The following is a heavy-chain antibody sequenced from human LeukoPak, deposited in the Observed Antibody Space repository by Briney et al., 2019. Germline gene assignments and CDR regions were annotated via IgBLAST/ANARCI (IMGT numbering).Heavy chain of an antibody. CDR3: ARELRAAADY. D-gene: IGHD6-13*01. V-gene: IGHV3-30-3*01. CDR1: GFTFSSYA. Sequence: GGSLRLSSAASGFTFSSYAMHWVRQAPGKGLEWVAVISYDGSNKYYADSVKGRFTISRDNSKNTLYLQMNSLRAEDTAVYYCARELRAAADYWGQGTLVTVSS. CDR2: ISYDGSNK. J-gene: IGHJ4*02.